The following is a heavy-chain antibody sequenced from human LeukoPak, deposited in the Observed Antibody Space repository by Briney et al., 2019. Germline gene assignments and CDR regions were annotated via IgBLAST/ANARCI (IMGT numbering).Heavy chain of an antibody. Sequence: GGSLRLSCTASGFTFNTYWMGWVRQAPGKGREWVADIKEDGSDKYSVDSVKGRFTISRDNTKNPLYLHMDSLRAEDTAVYYCARDTYRFFDLWGRGTLVTVSS. J-gene: IGHJ2*01. V-gene: IGHV3-7*01. CDR1: GFTFNTYW. CDR2: IKEDGSDK. CDR3: ARDTYRFFDL.